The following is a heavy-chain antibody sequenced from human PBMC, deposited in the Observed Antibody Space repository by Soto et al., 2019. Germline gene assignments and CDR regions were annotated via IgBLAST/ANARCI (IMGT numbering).Heavy chain of an antibody. V-gene: IGHV4-59*02. J-gene: IGHJ5*02. CDR1: GGSVSSHH. CDR2: TSYTGNT. D-gene: IGHD1-26*01. Sequence: KTSETMSLARFVCGGSVSSHHWSLIRQFPGQGLEWIAYTSYTGNTNYNPSLQSRVTISLDTSKNQLSLKLTSMTAADTAVYYCARDMHAGFTHYFDPSAQGTLVTVSS. CDR3: ARDMHAGFTHYFDP.